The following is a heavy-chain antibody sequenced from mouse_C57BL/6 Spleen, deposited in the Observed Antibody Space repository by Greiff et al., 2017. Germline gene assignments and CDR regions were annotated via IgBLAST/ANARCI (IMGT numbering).Heavy chain of an antibody. Sequence: VQLQQSGPELVKPGASVKISCKASGYAFSSSWMNWVKQRPGKGLEWIGRIYPGDGDTNYNGKFKGKATLTADKSSSTADMQLSSLTSGDAAVYCCATGDYSNYFDYWGQGTTLTVSS. CDR1: GYAFSSSW. CDR2: IYPGDGDT. D-gene: IGHD2-5*01. J-gene: IGHJ2*01. V-gene: IGHV1-82*01. CDR3: ATGDYSNYFDY.